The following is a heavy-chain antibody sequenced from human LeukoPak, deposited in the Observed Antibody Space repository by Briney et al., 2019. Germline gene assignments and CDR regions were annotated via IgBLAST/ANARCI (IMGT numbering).Heavy chain of an antibody. Sequence: PSETLSLTCAVYGGSFSSYYWGWIRQPPGKGLEWIGSIYYSGSTYYNPSLKSRVTISVDTSKNQFSLKLSSVTAADTAVYYCARLRGSYSIDYWGQGTLVTVSS. CDR2: IYYSGST. CDR1: GGSFSSYY. J-gene: IGHJ4*02. D-gene: IGHD1-26*01. CDR3: ARLRGSYSIDY. V-gene: IGHV4-39*01.